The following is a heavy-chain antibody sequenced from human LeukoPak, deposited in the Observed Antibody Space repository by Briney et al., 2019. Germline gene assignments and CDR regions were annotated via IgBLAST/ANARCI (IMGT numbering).Heavy chain of an antibody. V-gene: IGHV3-74*01. D-gene: IGHD3-9*01. CDR1: GFTFSSYW. Sequence: PGGSLRLSCAASGFTFSSYWMHWVRQAPGKGLMWVSRINSDGSSTSYADSVKGRFTISRDNAKNTLYLQMNSLRAEDTAVYYCTRLLTSDIWGQGTMVTVSS. J-gene: IGHJ3*02. CDR3: TRLLTSDI. CDR2: INSDGSST.